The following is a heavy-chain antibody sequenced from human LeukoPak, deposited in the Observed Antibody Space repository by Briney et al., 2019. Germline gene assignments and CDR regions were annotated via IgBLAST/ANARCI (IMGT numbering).Heavy chain of an antibody. CDR1: GFTFSSYA. J-gene: IGHJ4*02. Sequence: QSGGSLRLSCAASGFTFSSYAMSWVRQAPGKGLEWVSAISGSGGSTYYADSVKGRFTISRDNSKNTLFLQMNMLRAEDTAAYYCAKIPVSYSSGWSNFDYWGQGTLVTVSS. V-gene: IGHV3-23*01. CDR3: AKIPVSYSSGWSNFDY. CDR2: ISGSGGST. D-gene: IGHD6-19*01.